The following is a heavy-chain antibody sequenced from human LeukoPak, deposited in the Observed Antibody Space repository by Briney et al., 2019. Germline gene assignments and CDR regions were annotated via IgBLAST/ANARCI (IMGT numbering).Heavy chain of an antibody. V-gene: IGHV3-53*01. CDR1: GFTVSSNY. CDR2: IYSGGST. D-gene: IGHD3-10*01. Sequence: GGSLRLSCAASGFTVSSNYMSWVRQAPGKGLEWVSVIYSGGSTYYADSVRGRFTISRDNSKSTLYIQMNSLRAEDTAVYYCARAKPKNMVRGLIMRRESRYYFDYWGQGTLVTVSS. J-gene: IGHJ4*02. CDR3: ARAKPKNMVRGLIMRRESRYYFDY.